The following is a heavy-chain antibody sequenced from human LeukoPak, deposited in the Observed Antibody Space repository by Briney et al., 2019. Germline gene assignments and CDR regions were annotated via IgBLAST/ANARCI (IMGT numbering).Heavy chain of an antibody. D-gene: IGHD3-16*01. CDR3: AKESQFRGYAFDI. J-gene: IGHJ3*02. Sequence: GRSLRLSCAASGFTFSSYGMHWVRQAPGKGLEWVAVISHDGSNKYYADSVKGRFTISRDNSKNTLYLQMNSLRAEDTAVYYCAKESQFRGYAFDIWGQGTMVTVSS. CDR1: GFTFSSYG. V-gene: IGHV3-30*18. CDR2: ISHDGSNK.